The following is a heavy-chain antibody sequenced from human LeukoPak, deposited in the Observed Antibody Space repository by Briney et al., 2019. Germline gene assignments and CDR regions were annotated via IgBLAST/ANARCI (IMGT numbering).Heavy chain of an antibody. Sequence: GGSLRLSCAASGFTLSSSWMTWVRQAPGKGLEWVANIEQDGSDKYYVDSVKGRFTISRDNVKNSLYLQMNSLRAEDTAVYYCARGLTRMDCWGQGTLVTVSS. J-gene: IGHJ4*02. D-gene: IGHD3-9*01. CDR1: GFTLSSSW. CDR2: IEQDGSDK. CDR3: ARGLTRMDC. V-gene: IGHV3-7*01.